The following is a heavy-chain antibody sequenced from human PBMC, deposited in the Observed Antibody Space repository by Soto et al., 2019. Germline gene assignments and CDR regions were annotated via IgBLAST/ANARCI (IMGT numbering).Heavy chain of an antibody. V-gene: IGHV1-69*02. Sequence: QVPLVQSGAEVKKPGSSVKVSCKASGGTFSSYTISWVRQAPGQGLEWMGRIIPILGIANYAQKFQGRVTITADKSTSTAYMELSSLRSEDTAVYYCARGMITFGGVISRYFDYWGQGTLVTVSS. CDR3: ARGMITFGGVISRYFDY. CDR2: IIPILGIA. J-gene: IGHJ4*02. CDR1: GGTFSSYT. D-gene: IGHD3-16*01.